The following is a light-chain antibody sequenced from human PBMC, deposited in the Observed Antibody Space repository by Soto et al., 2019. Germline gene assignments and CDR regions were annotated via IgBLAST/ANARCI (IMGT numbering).Light chain of an antibody. CDR2: DDN. V-gene: IGLV1-51*01. Sequence: QSVLTHPPSVSAAPGQKVTSSCSGSSSNIGGNSVSWYQQLPGTAPKLLIYDDNKRPSGIPDRFSGSKSGTSATLGITGFQTGDEADYYCGSWDSSLSAYVFGTGTKVTVL. J-gene: IGLJ1*01. CDR3: GSWDSSLSAYV. CDR1: SSNIGGNS.